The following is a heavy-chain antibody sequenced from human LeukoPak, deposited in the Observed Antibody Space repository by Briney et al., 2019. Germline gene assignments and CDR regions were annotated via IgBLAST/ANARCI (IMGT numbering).Heavy chain of an antibody. CDR3: ARGVYDYVWGSYRPPDYYYYYYMDV. D-gene: IGHD3-16*02. J-gene: IGHJ6*03. CDR1: GGSISSSSYY. V-gene: IGHV4-39*07. CDR2: IYYSGST. Sequence: PSETLSLTCTVSGGSISSSSYYWGWIRQPPGKGLEWIGSIYYSGSTYYNPSLKSRVTISVDTSKNQFSLKLSSVTAANTAVYYCARGVYDYVWGSYRPPDYYYYYYMDVWGKGTTVTVSS.